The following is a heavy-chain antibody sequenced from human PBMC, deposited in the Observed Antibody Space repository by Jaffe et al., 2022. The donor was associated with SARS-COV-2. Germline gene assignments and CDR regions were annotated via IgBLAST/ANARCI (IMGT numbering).Heavy chain of an antibody. Sequence: QVQLVESGGGVVQPGRSLRLSCAASGFTFSSYGMHWVRQAPGKGLEWVAVIWYDGSNKYYADSVKGRFTISRDNSKNTLYLQMNSLRAEDTAVYYCARDFRGIGDYSNYPVQEDYWGQGTLVTVSS. CDR3: ARDFRGIGDYSNYPVQEDY. V-gene: IGHV3-33*01. D-gene: IGHD4-4*01. CDR1: GFTFSSYG. CDR2: IWYDGSNK. J-gene: IGHJ4*02.